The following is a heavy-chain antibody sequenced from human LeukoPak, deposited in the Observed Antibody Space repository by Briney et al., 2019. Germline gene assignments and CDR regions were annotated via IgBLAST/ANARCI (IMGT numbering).Heavy chain of an antibody. CDR2: ISYDGSNK. V-gene: IGHV3-30*14. CDR1: GFTFSSYA. CDR3: ATTVISGSDGMDV. D-gene: IGHD4-11*01. J-gene: IGHJ6*02. Sequence: PGRSLRLSCAASGFTFSSYAMHWVRQAPGKGLEWVAVISYDGSNKYYADSVKGRFTISRDNPKNTVHLQMNRLRAEDTAVYYCATTVISGSDGMDVWGQGTTVTVSS.